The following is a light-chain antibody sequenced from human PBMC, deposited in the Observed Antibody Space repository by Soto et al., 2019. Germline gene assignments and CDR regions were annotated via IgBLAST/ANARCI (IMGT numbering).Light chain of an antibody. CDR2: NAS. CDR1: QGIGSA. Sequence: AIPLTQSPSSLSASVGDRVTITCRATQGIGSALAWYQQKPGKAPNLLIYNASTLESGVPSRFSGSGSGTDFTLTIGSLQPEDFATYFCQQFNSYRVTFGQGTRLEIK. J-gene: IGKJ5*01. V-gene: IGKV1-13*02. CDR3: QQFNSYRVT.